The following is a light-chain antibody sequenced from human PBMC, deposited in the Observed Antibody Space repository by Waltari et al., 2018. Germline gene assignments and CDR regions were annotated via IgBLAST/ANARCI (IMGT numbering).Light chain of an antibody. CDR3: CSYAGDSTWV. Sequence: QSALTQPASVSGSPGQSITISCTGTSGDIGDFDFVPWYQQYPGKAPKSIIYEVTKRPSGVSNRFSGSKSGNTASLTISGLQAEDEAHYYCCSYAGDSTWVFGGGTKLTVL. J-gene: IGLJ3*02. CDR2: EVT. V-gene: IGLV2-23*02. CDR1: SGDIGDFDF.